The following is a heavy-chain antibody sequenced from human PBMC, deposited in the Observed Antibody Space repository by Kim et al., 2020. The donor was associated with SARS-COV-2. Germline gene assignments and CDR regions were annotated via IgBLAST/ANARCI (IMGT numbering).Heavy chain of an antibody. Sequence: GGSLRLSCAASGFTFSSYGMHWVRQAPGKGLEWVAIISYDGSNKYYADSVKGRFTISRDNSKNTLYLQMNSLRAEDTAVYYCAKDMGIPLQLWTYYYYYYGMDVWGQGTTVNVSS. J-gene: IGHJ6*02. D-gene: IGHD5-18*01. CDR3: AKDMGIPLQLWTYYYYYYGMDV. CDR1: GFTFSSYG. CDR2: ISYDGSNK. V-gene: IGHV3-30*18.